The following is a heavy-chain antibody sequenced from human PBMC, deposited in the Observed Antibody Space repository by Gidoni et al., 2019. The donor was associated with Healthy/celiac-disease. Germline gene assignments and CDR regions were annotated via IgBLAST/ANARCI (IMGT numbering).Heavy chain of an antibody. D-gene: IGHD1-26*01. V-gene: IGHV3-23*01. CDR3: AKDGGPTAGYFDL. Sequence: EVQLLASGGGLVQPGGSLRLYCAAPGFTFSSYAMSWVSQAPGKGLVCVSAISGSGGSTYYADSVKGRFTISRDNSKNTLYLQMNSLRAEDTAVYYCAKDGGPTAGYFDLWGRGTLVTVSS. J-gene: IGHJ2*01. CDR1: GFTFSSYA. CDR2: ISGSGGST.